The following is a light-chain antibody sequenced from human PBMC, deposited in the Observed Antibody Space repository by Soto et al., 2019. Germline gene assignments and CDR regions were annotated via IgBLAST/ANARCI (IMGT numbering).Light chain of an antibody. CDR1: SSGIGSNY. Sequence: SVLPQPPSASGTPGQRVTVSCSVSSSGIGSNYVYWYQQHPGTAPKLLLYKNSQRPSGVPDRFSGSKSGNTASLAVSGLQAEDGADYYCSSYAGNSNCVFGTGTKVT. CDR3: SSYAGNSNCV. V-gene: IGLV1-47*01. CDR2: KNS. J-gene: IGLJ1*01.